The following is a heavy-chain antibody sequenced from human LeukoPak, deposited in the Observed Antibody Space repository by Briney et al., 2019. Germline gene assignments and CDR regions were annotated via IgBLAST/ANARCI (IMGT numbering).Heavy chain of an antibody. CDR1: GFTFSYFD. CDR2: ICYDGSNK. Sequence: GTSLRLSCAASGFTFSYFDMHWVRQAPGKGLEWVATICYDGSNKSYADSVKGRFTICRDNSKKTLHLQMNSLRTEDTAVYYCARGLSYGSGTSPANWFDPWGQGTLVTVSS. D-gene: IGHD3-10*01. V-gene: IGHV3-33*01. CDR3: ARGLSYGSGTSPANWFDP. J-gene: IGHJ5*02.